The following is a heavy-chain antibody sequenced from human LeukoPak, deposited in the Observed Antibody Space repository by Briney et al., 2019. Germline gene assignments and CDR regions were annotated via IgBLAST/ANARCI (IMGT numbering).Heavy chain of an antibody. D-gene: IGHD5-24*01. CDR2: ISAYNGNT. CDR3: ARATRLKRWLQKTYYYYYMDV. V-gene: IGHV1-18*01. CDR1: GYTFTSYG. Sequence: ASVKVSCKASGYTFTSYGISWVRQAPGQGLEWMGWISAYNGNTNYAQKLQGRVTITRNTSISTAYMELSSLRSEDTAVYYCARATRLKRWLQKTYYYYYMDVWGKGTTVTVSS. J-gene: IGHJ6*03.